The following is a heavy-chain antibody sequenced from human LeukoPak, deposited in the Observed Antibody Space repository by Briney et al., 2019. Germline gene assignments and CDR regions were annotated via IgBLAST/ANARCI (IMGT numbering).Heavy chain of an antibody. CDR1: GGSFSGYH. Sequence: SETLSLTCAVYGGSFSGYHWSWIRQPPGKGLEWIGEINHSGSTNYNPSLKSRVTISVDTSKNQFSLKLSSVTAADTAVYYCARGRFRIMTHWGQGTLVAVSS. CDR3: ARGRFRIMTH. V-gene: IGHV4-34*01. CDR2: INHSGST. D-gene: IGHD3-16*01. J-gene: IGHJ4*02.